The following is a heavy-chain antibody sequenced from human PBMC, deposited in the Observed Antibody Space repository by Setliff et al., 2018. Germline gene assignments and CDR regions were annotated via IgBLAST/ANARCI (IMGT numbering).Heavy chain of an antibody. J-gene: IGHJ4*02. CDR3: SRLVRYCTRTSCQRLSGGEF. CDR2: ISAYNDNT. Sequence: ASVKVSCKASGYIFRSYGINWMRQAPGQGFEWMGWISAYNDNTKSAQKFQGRVTLTTDTSTSTAYMELTSLGSDDTAVYYCSRLVRYCTRTSCQRLSGGEFWGQGTQVTVSS. D-gene: IGHD2-15*01. CDR1: GYIFRSYG. V-gene: IGHV1-18*04.